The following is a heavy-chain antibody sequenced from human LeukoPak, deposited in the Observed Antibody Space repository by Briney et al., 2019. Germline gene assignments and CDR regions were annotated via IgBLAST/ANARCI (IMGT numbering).Heavy chain of an antibody. J-gene: IGHJ6*04. V-gene: IGHV3-30*18. CDR2: ISYDGSNK. Sequence: GGSLTLSCAASGFTFSSYGMHWVRQAPGKGLEWPAVISYDGSNKYYADSVKGRFTISRDNSKNTLYLQMNSLRAEDTAVYYCAKNAAAADPNYYYYGMDVWGKGTTVTVSS. D-gene: IGHD6-13*01. CDR1: GFTFSSYG. CDR3: AKNAAAADPNYYYYGMDV.